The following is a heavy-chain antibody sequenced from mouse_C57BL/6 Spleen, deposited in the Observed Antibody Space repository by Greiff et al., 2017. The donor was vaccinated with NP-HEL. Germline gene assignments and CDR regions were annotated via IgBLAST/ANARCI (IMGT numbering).Heavy chain of an antibody. J-gene: IGHJ2*01. Sequence: VQLQQSGAELVKPGASVKISCKASGYAFSSYWMNWVKQRPGKGLEWIGQIYPGDGDTNYNGKFKGKATLTADKSSSTAYMQLSSLTSEDSAVYFCARYGKITTVVDYFDYWGQGTTLTVSS. CDR3: ARYGKITTVVDYFDY. V-gene: IGHV1-80*01. CDR2: IYPGDGDT. D-gene: IGHD1-1*01. CDR1: GYAFSSYW.